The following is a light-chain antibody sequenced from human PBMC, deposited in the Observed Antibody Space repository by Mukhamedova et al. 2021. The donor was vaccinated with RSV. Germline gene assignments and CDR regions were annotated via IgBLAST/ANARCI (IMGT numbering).Light chain of an antibody. Sequence: GKGPKLLISGASRLQRGVPSRFSCSGSETDFTPIISNLQFEEFATYYCQQGYGTPWTVGQGTKVEI. V-gene: IGKV1-39*01. CDR3: QQGYGTPWT. J-gene: IGKJ1*01. CDR2: GAS.